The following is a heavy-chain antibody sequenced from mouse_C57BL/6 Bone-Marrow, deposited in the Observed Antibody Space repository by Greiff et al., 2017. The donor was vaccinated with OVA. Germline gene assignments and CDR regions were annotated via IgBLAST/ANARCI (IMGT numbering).Heavy chain of an antibody. Sequence: QVQLQQSGAELVRPGPSVKVSCKASGYAFTNYLIEWVKQRPGQGLEWIGVINPGSGGTNYNEKFKGKATLTADKSSSTAYMQLSSLTSEDSAVYFCARSGDGYYVDYWGQGTTLTVSS. V-gene: IGHV1-54*01. CDR2: INPGSGGT. D-gene: IGHD2-3*01. CDR3: ARSGDGYYVDY. J-gene: IGHJ2*01. CDR1: GYAFTNYL.